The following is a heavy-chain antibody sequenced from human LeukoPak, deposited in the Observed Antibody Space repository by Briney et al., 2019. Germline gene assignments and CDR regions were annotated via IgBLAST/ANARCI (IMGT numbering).Heavy chain of an antibody. CDR2: ISGSGGST. V-gene: IGHV3-23*01. CDR3: AKDRAVAGTKATRLDY. Sequence: GGSLRLSCAASGFTFSSYAMSWVRQAPGKGLEWVSAISGSGGSTYYADSVKGRFTISRDNSKNTLYLQMNSLRAEDTAVYYCAKDRAVAGTKATRLDYWGQGTLVTVSS. D-gene: IGHD6-19*01. CDR1: GFTFSSYA. J-gene: IGHJ4*02.